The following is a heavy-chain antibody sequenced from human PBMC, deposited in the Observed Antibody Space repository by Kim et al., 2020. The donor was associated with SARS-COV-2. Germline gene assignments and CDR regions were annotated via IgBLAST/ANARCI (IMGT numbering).Heavy chain of an antibody. D-gene: IGHD3-10*01. CDR2: INVDGRIT. V-gene: IGHV3-74*01. CDR1: GFTFSRYW. J-gene: IGHJ4*02. Sequence: GGSLRLSCAASGFTFSRYWFHWVRQAPEKGLVWVARINVDGRITNYADAVKGRSTIARDNARNTLYLQLNSLRAEDTAVYYCGRDLGGEYALWGQGTLVTVSS. CDR3: GRDLGGEYAL.